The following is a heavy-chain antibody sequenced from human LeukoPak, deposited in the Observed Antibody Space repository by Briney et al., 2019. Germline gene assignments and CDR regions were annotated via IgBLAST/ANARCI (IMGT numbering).Heavy chain of an antibody. CDR2: IGTRSTII. J-gene: IGHJ4*02. CDR1: GFTFSIYS. D-gene: IGHD5-12*01. CDR3: ARDRSGYDSDY. V-gene: IGHV3-21*01. Sequence: PGGSLTLSCAASGFTFSIYSMNWVRLAPGKGLEWVSSIGTRSTIIYYADSVKGRFTVSRDNAQNLVFLQMNSLRDEDTAVYYCARDRSGYDSDYWGQGTLVTVSS.